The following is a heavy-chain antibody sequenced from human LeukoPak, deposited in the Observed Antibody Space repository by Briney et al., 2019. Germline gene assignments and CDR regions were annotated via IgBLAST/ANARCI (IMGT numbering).Heavy chain of an antibody. CDR1: GFTFRNAW. CDR3: VAGYYYDSSGYYYWPY. V-gene: IGHV3-15*01. CDR2: IKSKTDDGTT. D-gene: IGHD3-22*01. J-gene: IGHJ4*02. Sequence: GGSLRLSCAASGFTFRNAWMSWVRQAPGMGLEWVGRIKSKTDDGTTDYAAPVKGRFTISRDDSKNTLFLQMNSLKTDDTAVYYCVAGYYYDSSGYYYWPYWGQGTLVTVSS.